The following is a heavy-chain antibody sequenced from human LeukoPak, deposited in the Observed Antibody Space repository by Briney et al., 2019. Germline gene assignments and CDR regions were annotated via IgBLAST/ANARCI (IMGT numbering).Heavy chain of an antibody. CDR2: IRYDGSNK. CDR1: GFTFSSYG. J-gene: IGHJ4*02. CDR3: AKDATKLWAAAGWSDY. V-gene: IGHV3-30*02. Sequence: GGSLRLSCAASGFTFSSYGMHWVRQAPGKGLEWVAFIRYDGSNKYYADSVKGRFTISRDNSKNTLYLQMNSLRAEDTAVYYCAKDATKLWAAAGWSDYWGQGTLVTVSS. D-gene: IGHD6-13*01.